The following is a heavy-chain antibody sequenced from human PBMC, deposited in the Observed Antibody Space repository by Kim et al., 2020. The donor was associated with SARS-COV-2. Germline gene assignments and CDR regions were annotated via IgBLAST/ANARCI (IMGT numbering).Heavy chain of an antibody. D-gene: IGHD3-3*01. CDR3: ARGVRRDFWSGYYSFVGFDY. CDR2: INHSGST. CDR1: GGSFSGYY. Sequence: SETLSLTCAVYGGSFSGYYWSWIRQPPGKGLEWIGEINHSGSTNYNPSLKSRVTISVDTSKNQFSLKLSSVTAADTAVYYCARGVRRDFWSGYYSFVGFDYWGQGTLVTVSS. V-gene: IGHV4-34*01. J-gene: IGHJ4*02.